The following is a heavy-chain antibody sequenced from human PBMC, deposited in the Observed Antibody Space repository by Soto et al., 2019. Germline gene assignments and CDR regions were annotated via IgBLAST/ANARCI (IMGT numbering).Heavy chain of an antibody. CDR2: ISYDGSNK. CDR3: AKSVWFGEINRYYYYGMDV. CDR1: GFTFSSYG. V-gene: IGHV3-30*18. D-gene: IGHD3-10*01. Sequence: GGSLRLSCAASGFTFSSYGMHWARQAPGKGLEWVAVISYDGSNKYYADSVKGRFTISRDNSKNTLYLQMNSLRAEDTAVYYCAKSVWFGEINRYYYYGMDVWGQGTTVTVSS. J-gene: IGHJ6*02.